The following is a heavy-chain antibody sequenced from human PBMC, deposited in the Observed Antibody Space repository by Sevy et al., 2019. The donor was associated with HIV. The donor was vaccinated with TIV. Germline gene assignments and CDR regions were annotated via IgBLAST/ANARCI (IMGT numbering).Heavy chain of an antibody. V-gene: IGHV3-11*06. Sequence: GGSLRLSCAASGFTFSDYYMSWIRQAPGKGLEWVSYISSSSSYTNYADSVKGRFTISRDNAKNSLYLQMNSLRAEDTAVYYCARDAGCSSNSCYRAAAGIGGIDEYYFDYWGQGTLVTVSS. D-gene: IGHD2-2*01. CDR3: ARDAGCSSNSCYRAAAGIGGIDEYYFDY. J-gene: IGHJ4*02. CDR1: GFTFSDYY. CDR2: ISSSSSYT.